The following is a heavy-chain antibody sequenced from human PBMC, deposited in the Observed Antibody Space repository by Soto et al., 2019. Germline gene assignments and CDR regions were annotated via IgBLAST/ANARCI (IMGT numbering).Heavy chain of an antibody. CDR1: GYTCTSDG. CDR2: ISAYNGNT. D-gene: IGHD2-2*01. J-gene: IGHJ5*02. Sequence: ASVKVSCKAAGYTCTSDGISWVRQAPGQGLEWMGWISAYNGNTNYAQKLQGRVTMTTDTSTSTAYMELRSLRSDDTAVYYCARDPIRYCSSTSCFNWFDPWGQGTLVTVSS. V-gene: IGHV1-18*01. CDR3: ARDPIRYCSSTSCFNWFDP.